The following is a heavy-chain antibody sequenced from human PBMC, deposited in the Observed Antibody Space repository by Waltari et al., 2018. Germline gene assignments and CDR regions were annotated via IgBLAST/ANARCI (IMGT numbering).Heavy chain of an antibody. V-gene: IGHV3-72*01. J-gene: IGHJ4*02. Sequence: EVHLVESGGALVQPGGSLRLSCTASGLTLSDHYMDGVRQAPGKGLEWVASSRNKHNDYTTEYAASVKGRFAVSRDASDNSLYLQMSNLQIEDTAVYYCSRCFRIGDAWLNDYWGQGTLVTVTS. CDR2: SRNKHNDYTT. D-gene: IGHD3-9*01. CDR3: SRCFRIGDAWLNDY. CDR1: GLTLSDHY.